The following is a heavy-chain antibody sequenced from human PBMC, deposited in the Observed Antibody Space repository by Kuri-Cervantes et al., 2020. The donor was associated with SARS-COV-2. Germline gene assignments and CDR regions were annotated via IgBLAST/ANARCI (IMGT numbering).Heavy chain of an antibody. CDR3: ARRGYFDL. Sequence: GESLKISCAASGFTFSSYSMNWIRQAPGKGLEWVSYISSSGNTLYYADSAKGRFTISRDNAKNSLYLQMDSLRAEDTAVYYCARRGYFDLWGRGTLVTVSS. CDR1: GFTFSSYS. V-gene: IGHV3-48*04. CDR2: ISSSGNTL. J-gene: IGHJ2*01.